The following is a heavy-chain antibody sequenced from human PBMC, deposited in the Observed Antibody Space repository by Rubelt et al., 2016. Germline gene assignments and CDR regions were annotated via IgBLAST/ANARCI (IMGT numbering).Heavy chain of an antibody. CDR2: FDPEDGET. J-gene: IGHJ5*02. CDR3: ARGGVNYYDSSGYYGNWFDP. V-gene: IGHV1-24*01. Sequence: QAPGKGLEWMGGFDPEDGETIYAQKFQGRVTMTTDTSTSTAYMELRSLRSDDTAVYYCARGGVNYYDSSGYYGNWFDPWGQGTLVTVSS. D-gene: IGHD3-22*01.